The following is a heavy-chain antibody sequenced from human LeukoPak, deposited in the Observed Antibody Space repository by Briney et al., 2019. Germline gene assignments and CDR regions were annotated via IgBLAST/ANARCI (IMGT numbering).Heavy chain of an antibody. CDR1: GGSISSGGYH. J-gene: IGHJ3*02. D-gene: IGHD1-20*01. CDR2: IYYSGST. CDR3: ARDLLTGTTMNLYAFDI. V-gene: IGHV4-31*03. Sequence: SETLSLTCTVSGGSISSGGYHWSWIRQHPGKGLEWIGYIYYSGSTYYNPSLKSRVTISVDTSKNQFSLKLSSVTAADTAVYYCARDLLTGTTMNLYAFDIWGQGTMVTVSS.